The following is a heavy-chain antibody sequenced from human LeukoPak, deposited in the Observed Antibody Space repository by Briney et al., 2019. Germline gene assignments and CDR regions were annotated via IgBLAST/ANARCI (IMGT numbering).Heavy chain of an antibody. CDR3: ARGGASSRYFGY. CDR2: VSYSGDT. J-gene: IGHJ4*02. D-gene: IGHD1-26*01. V-gene: IGHV4-59*11. CDR1: GGSISGHF. Sequence: PSETLSLTCTVSGGSISGHFWSWIRQPPGKALEWIGFVSYSGDTNYSPSFNGRVTISLDTSKSQFSLNLNSVTAADTAVYFCARGGASSRYFGYWGQGTLVTVSS.